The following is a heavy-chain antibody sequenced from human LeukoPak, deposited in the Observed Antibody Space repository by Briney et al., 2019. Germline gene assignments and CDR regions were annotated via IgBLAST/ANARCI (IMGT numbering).Heavy chain of an antibody. D-gene: IGHD2-2*01. J-gene: IGHJ5*02. Sequence: SETLSLTCSVSGGSLSSRSYYWGWIRQPPRKGLEWIGSIYYSGSTYYNPSLKSRVTISVDTSKNQFSLKLSSVTAADTAVYYCARLYCSSTSCLSWFDPWGQGTLVTVSS. V-gene: IGHV4-39*01. CDR1: GGSLSSRSYY. CDR2: IYYSGST. CDR3: ARLYCSSTSCLSWFDP.